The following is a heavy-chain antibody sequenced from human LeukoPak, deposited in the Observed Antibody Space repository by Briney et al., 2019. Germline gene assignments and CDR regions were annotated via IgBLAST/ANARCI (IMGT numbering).Heavy chain of an antibody. D-gene: IGHD3-22*01. CDR1: GYSISSGYY. J-gene: IGHJ4*02. V-gene: IGHV4-38-2*02. CDR3: AREGYDSSGYYPDY. Sequence: SETLSLTCTVSGYSISSGYYWGWIRQLPGKGLEWIGSIYHSGSTYYNPSLKSRVTISVDTSKNQFSLKLSSVTAADTAVYYCAREGYDSSGYYPDYWGQGTLVTVSS. CDR2: IYHSGST.